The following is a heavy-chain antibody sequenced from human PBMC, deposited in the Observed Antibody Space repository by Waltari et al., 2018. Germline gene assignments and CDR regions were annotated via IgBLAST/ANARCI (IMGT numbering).Heavy chain of an antibody. D-gene: IGHD3-10*01. J-gene: IGHJ6*02. Sequence: QVQLQESGPGLVKPSETLSLTCTVSGGSISSYYWSWIRQPPGKGLEWIGYIYYMGSTNYNPSLKSRVTISVDTSKNQFSLKLSSVTAADTAVYYCARDKSMVRGRVYYGMDVWGQGTTVTVSS. CDR2: IYYMGST. CDR3: ARDKSMVRGRVYYGMDV. V-gene: IGHV4-59*01. CDR1: GGSISSYY.